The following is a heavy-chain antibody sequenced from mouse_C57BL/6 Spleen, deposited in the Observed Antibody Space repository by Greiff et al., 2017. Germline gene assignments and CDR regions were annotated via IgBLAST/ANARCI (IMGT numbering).Heavy chain of an antibody. CDR3: ARSPYDLYYFDY. J-gene: IGHJ2*01. V-gene: IGHV1-64*01. D-gene: IGHD2-4*01. Sequence: VQLQQPGAELVKPGASVKLSCKASGYTFTSYWMHWVKQRPGQGLEWIGMIHPNSGSTNYNEKFKSKATLTVDKSSSTAYMQLSSLTSEDSAVYYCARSPYDLYYFDYWGQGTTLTVSS. CDR1: GYTFTSYW. CDR2: IHPNSGST.